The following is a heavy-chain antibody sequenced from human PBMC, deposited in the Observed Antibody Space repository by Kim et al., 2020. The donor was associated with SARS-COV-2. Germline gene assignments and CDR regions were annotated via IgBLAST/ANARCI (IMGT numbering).Heavy chain of an antibody. CDR3: ARDCSRIQLWSYYFDY. CDR2: ISYDGSNK. D-gene: IGHD5-18*01. Sequence: GGSLRLSCAASGFTFSSYAMHWVRQAPGKGLEWVAVISYDGSNKYYADSVKGRFTISRDNSKNTLYLQMNSLRAEDTAVYYCARDCSRIQLWSYYFDYWGQGTLVTVSS. CDR1: GFTFSSYA. J-gene: IGHJ4*02. V-gene: IGHV3-30-3*01.